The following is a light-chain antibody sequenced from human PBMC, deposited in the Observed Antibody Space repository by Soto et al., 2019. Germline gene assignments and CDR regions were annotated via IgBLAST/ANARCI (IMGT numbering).Light chain of an antibody. CDR1: QSVSSSY. CDR2: GAS. J-gene: IGKJ2*01. V-gene: IGKV3-20*01. CDR3: QQYGSAPPYT. Sequence: EIVLTQSPGTLTLSPGERATLSCRASQSVSSSYLAGYQQKPGQAPRILIYGASSRATGIPDRFSGSGSGRDFTLTIRRLEPEDFAVYYCQQYGSAPPYTFGQGTKREIK.